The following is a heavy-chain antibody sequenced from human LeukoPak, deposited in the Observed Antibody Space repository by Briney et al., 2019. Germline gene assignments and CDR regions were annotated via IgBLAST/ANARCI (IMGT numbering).Heavy chain of an antibody. D-gene: IGHD5-18*01. J-gene: IGHJ6*02. CDR3: ARAWIQREFLGYYYDMDV. CDR1: GGSISSRGYY. Sequence: SETLSLTCTVSGGSISSRGYYWGWIRQPPGKGLEWIGSIDSSGDTHYNPSLKSRLTISVDTSKNQFSLKLSSVTAADTAVYYCARAWIQREFLGYYYDMDVWGQGTTVTVSS. V-gene: IGHV4-39*07. CDR2: IDSSGDT.